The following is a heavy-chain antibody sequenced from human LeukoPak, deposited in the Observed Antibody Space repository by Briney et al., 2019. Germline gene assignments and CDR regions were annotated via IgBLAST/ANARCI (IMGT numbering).Heavy chain of an antibody. CDR3: ARRAGYYYYYGMDV. CDR1: GFTFSSLS. J-gene: IGHJ6*02. CDR2: ITSSSNYI. V-gene: IGHV3-21*01. Sequence: GGSLRLSCAASGFTFSSLSMNWVRQAPGKGLEWVSSITSSSNYIHYADSVKGRFTISRDNAKNSLYLQMNSLRAEDTAVYYCARRAGYYYYYGMDVWGQGTTVTVSS.